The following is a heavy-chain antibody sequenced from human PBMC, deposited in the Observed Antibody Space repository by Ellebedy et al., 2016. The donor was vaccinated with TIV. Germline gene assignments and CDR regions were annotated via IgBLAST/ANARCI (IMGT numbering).Heavy chain of an antibody. CDR1: GFTFSSYA. CDR2: LSGSGDKT. J-gene: IGHJ3*02. Sequence: GESLKISXAASGFTFSSYAMSWVRQAPGKGLEWVSGLSGSGDKTYYADSVKGRFTISRDNAKNSLYLQMDSLRAEDTAVYYCAGSSWYMAFDIWGQGTMVTVSS. V-gene: IGHV3-23*01. CDR3: AGSSWYMAFDI. D-gene: IGHD6-13*01.